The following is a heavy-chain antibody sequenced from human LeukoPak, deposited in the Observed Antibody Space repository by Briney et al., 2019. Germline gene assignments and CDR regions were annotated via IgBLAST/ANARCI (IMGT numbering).Heavy chain of an antibody. V-gene: IGHV4-59*12. CDR1: GFTFSSYE. CDR3: AKSNGYGLIDI. Sequence: GSLRLSCAASGFTFSSYEMNWVRQAPGKGLEWIGNIFYSGSTYYGPSLKSRLTISLDTSRNQFSLKLNSVTAADTAVYYCAKSNGYGLIDIWGQGTMVTVSS. D-gene: IGHD3-10*01. CDR2: IFYSGST. J-gene: IGHJ3*02.